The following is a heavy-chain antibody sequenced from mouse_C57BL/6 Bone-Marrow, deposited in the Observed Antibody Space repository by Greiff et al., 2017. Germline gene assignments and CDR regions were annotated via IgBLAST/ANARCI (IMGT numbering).Heavy chain of an antibody. V-gene: IGHV1-64*01. CDR3: ARWGFITTGGVFAY. J-gene: IGHJ3*01. Sequence: VQLQQPGAELVKPGASVKLSCKASGYTFTSYWMHWVKQRPGQGLEWIGMIHPNSGSTNYNEKFKSKATLTVDKSSSTAYMQLSSLTSEDSAVYYCARWGFITTGGVFAYWGQGTLVTVSA. D-gene: IGHD1-1*01. CDR1: GYTFTSYW. CDR2: IHPNSGST.